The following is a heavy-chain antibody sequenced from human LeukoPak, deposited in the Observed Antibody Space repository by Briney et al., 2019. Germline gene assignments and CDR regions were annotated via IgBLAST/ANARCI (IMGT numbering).Heavy chain of an antibody. CDR3: ARARAAPPSYYGMDV. Sequence: ASVKVSCKAFGGTFSSYAISWVRQAPGQGLEWMGRIIPIFGIANYAQKFQGRVTITADKSTSTAYMELSSLRSEDTAVYYCARARAAPPSYYGMDVWGEGTTVTVSS. CDR2: IIPIFGIA. V-gene: IGHV1-69*04. CDR1: GGTFSSYA. J-gene: IGHJ6*04. D-gene: IGHD6-25*01.